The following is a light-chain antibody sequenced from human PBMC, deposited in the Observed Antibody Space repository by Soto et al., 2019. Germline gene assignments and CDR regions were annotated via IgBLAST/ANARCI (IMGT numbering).Light chain of an antibody. V-gene: IGKV1-8*01. CDR2: AAS. CDR1: QGISSY. CDR3: QQYYSYPQT. Sequence: AIRMTQSPSSFSASTGDRVTITCRASQGISSYLAWYQQKPGKAPKLLIYAASTLQSGVPSSFSGSGSGTDFTLTISCLQSEDVATYYCQQYYSYPQTFGPGTKVDIK. J-gene: IGKJ3*01.